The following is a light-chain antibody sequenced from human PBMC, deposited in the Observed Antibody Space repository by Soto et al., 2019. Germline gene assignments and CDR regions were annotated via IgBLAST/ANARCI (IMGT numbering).Light chain of an antibody. J-gene: IGKJ2*01. V-gene: IGKV1-39*01. CDR1: QSISSY. Sequence: DIQMTQSPSSLSASVGDRVTITCRASQSISSYLNWYQQKPGKAPKLLIYAASSLQSGVPSRFSGSGSGTDFTLTISSLQPADFATYYCQKSYSTLYTFGQGTKLEIK. CDR3: QKSYSTLYT. CDR2: AAS.